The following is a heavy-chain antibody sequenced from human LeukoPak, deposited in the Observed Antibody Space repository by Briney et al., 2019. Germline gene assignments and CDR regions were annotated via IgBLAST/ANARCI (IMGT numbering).Heavy chain of an antibody. CDR1: GFTFSSYA. Sequence: GRSLRLSCAASGFTFSSYAMHWVRQAPGKGLEWVAVISYDGSNKYYADSVKSRFTISRDNSKNTLYLQMNSLRAEDTAVYYCARDGVDQLLFYYGMDVWGQGTTVIVS. D-gene: IGHD2-2*01. V-gene: IGHV3-30-3*01. J-gene: IGHJ6*02. CDR2: ISYDGSNK. CDR3: ARDGVDQLLFYYGMDV.